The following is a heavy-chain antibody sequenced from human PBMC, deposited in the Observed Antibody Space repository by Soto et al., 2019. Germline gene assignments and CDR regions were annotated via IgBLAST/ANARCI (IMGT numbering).Heavy chain of an antibody. J-gene: IGHJ6*02. Sequence: SVKVSCKASGGTFSSYAISWVRQAPGQGLEWMGGIIPIFGTANYAQKFQGRVTITADESTSTAYMELNSLKTEDTAVYYCTTDAVTTLYYYGMDVWGQGTTVTVSS. CDR3: TTDAVTTLYYYGMDV. CDR2: IIPIFGTA. CDR1: GGTFSSYA. V-gene: IGHV1-69*13. D-gene: IGHD4-4*01.